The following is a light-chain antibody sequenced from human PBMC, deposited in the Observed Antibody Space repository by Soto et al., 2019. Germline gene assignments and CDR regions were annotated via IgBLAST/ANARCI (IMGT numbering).Light chain of an antibody. CDR3: QQANSFPWT. V-gene: IGKV1-12*01. CDR1: QSISSW. CDR2: DAS. Sequence: IQMTQSPSTLSASVGDRVTITCRASQSISSWLAWYQQKPGKAPKLLIYDASSLQSGVPSRFSGSGSGTDFTLTISSLQPEDFATYYCQQANSFPWTFGQGTKVDIK. J-gene: IGKJ1*01.